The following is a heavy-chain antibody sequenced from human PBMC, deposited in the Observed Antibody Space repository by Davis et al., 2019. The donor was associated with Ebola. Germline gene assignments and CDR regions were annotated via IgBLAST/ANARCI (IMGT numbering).Heavy chain of an antibody. D-gene: IGHD3-22*01. V-gene: IGHV3-23*01. CDR2: ISGSGGST. CDR3: AKMIVVVITGYGMDV. Sequence: GESLKISCAASGFTFSSYAMSWVRQAPGKGLEWVSAISGSGGSTYYADSVKGRFTISRDNSKNTLYLQMNSLRAEDTAVYYCAKMIVVVITGYGMDVWGQGTTVTVSS. CDR1: GFTFSSYA. J-gene: IGHJ6*02.